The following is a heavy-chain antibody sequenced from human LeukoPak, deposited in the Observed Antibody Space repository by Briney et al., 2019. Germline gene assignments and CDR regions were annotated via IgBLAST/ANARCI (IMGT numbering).Heavy chain of an antibody. Sequence: SETLSLTCTVSGGSISNYYWSWIRQPPGKGLEWIGYIYYSGSTNYNPSLKSRVTISVDTSKNQFSLKLSSVTAADTAVYYCARGIRVTASDNWFDPWGQGTLVTVSS. CDR1: GGSISNYY. V-gene: IGHV4-59*01. CDR3: ARGIRVTASDNWFDP. D-gene: IGHD2-21*02. J-gene: IGHJ5*02. CDR2: IYYSGST.